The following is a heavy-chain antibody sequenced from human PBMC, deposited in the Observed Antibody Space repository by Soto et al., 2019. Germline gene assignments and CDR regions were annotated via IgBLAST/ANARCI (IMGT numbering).Heavy chain of an antibody. V-gene: IGHV4-38-2*01. D-gene: IGHD3-22*01. J-gene: IGHJ4*02. Sequence: LSLTCDVSGYSISSGYYWGWIRQPPGKGLEWIGSIHHSGSTYNNPSLKSRITMSVDTTKNHFSLNLGSVTAADTAVYYCARLLYDSRGYYYFDYWGQGTLVTVSS. CDR3: ARLLYDSRGYYYFDY. CDR1: GYSISSGYY. CDR2: IHHSGST.